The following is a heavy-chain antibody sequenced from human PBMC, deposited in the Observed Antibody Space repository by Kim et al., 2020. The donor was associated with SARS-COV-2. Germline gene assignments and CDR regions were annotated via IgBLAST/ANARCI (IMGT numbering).Heavy chain of an antibody. J-gene: IGHJ4*02. V-gene: IGHV3-53*04. D-gene: IGHD3-10*01. Sequence: ADSVKGRFTISRHNSKNTLYLQMNSLRAEDTAVYYCARVYYYGSGTYVDYWGQGTLVTVSS. CDR3: ARVYYYGSGTYVDY.